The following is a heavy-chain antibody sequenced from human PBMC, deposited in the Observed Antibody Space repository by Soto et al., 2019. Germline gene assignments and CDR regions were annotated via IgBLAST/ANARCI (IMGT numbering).Heavy chain of an antibody. D-gene: IGHD6-6*01. CDR2: INHSGST. V-gene: IGHV4-34*01. CDR1: GGSITSYY. J-gene: IGHJ6*03. CDR3: ARGLTIAARRGYYYMDV. Sequence: SETLSLTCAVSGGSITSYYWNWIRQPPGKGLEWIGEINHSGSTNYNPSLKSRVTISVDTSKNQFSLKLSSVTAADTAVYYCARGLTIAARRGYYYMDVWGKGTTVTVSS.